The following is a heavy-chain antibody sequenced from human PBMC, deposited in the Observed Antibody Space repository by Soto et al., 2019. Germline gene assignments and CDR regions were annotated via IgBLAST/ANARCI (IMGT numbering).Heavy chain of an antibody. CDR3: ARARAKGGNSSGTIYYYYYIDV. Sequence: SETLSLTCTVSGGSISSYYWSWIRQPPGKGLEWIGYIYYSGSTNYNPSLKSRVTISVDTSKNQFSLKLSSVTAADTAVYYCARARAKGGNSSGTIYYYYYIDVWGKGTTVT. D-gene: IGHD6-19*01. V-gene: IGHV4-59*01. CDR2: IYYSGST. CDR1: GGSISSYY. J-gene: IGHJ6*03.